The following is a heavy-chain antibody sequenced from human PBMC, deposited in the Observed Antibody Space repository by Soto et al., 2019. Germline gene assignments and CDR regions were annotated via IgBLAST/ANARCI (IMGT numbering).Heavy chain of an antibody. D-gene: IGHD6-13*01. V-gene: IGHV4-39*01. CDR3: ATQAVASSWYYWFDP. Sequence: QLQLQESGPGLVKPSETLSLTCSVSGGSFSSSPYYWGWIRQSPGKGLEWIGGIHYTGTTYYNPSLKSRATISVDTSKNQFSLKLSSVTAADTAVYYCATQAVASSWYYWFDPWCQGTLVTVSS. CDR2: IHYTGTT. J-gene: IGHJ5*02. CDR1: GGSFSSSPYY.